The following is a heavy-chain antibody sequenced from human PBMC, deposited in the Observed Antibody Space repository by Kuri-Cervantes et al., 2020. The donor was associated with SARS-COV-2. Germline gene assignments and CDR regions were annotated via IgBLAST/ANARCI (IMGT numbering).Heavy chain of an antibody. Sequence: SETLSLTCAVSGDSFSSSTWWSWVRQPPGKGLQWIGEIYHSGSTNYNPSLKSRVTIPIDKSKNQFSLKLTSVTAADTAVYFCARDWHGMISFGGAIDPNRYYDYGMDVWGQGTTVTVSS. CDR1: GDSFSSSTW. D-gene: IGHD3-16*02. CDR2: IYHSGST. CDR3: ARDWHGMISFGGAIDPNRYYDYGMDV. J-gene: IGHJ6*02. V-gene: IGHV4-4*02.